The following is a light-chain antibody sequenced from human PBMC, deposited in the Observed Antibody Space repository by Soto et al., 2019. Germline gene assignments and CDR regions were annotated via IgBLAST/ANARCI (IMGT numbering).Light chain of an antibody. CDR3: QQSYSTPHT. CDR2: AAS. CDR1: QSSSRN. Sequence: DTQMTQSPSSLSASVGDRVTITCRASQSSSRNLNWYQQKPGRAHKLLIYAASSLLSGVPSSFSGSGSGTDFTLTISSLPPEDFATYYCQQSYSTPHTFGQGTKLEIK. V-gene: IGKV1-39*01. J-gene: IGKJ2*01.